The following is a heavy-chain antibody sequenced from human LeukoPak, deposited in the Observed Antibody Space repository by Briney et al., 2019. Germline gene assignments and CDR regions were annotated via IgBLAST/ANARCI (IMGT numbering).Heavy chain of an antibody. V-gene: IGHV3-30*02. J-gene: IGHJ4*02. D-gene: IGHD6-19*01. CDR2: IRYDGSNK. Sequence: GGSLRLSCAASGFTFSSYGMHWVRQAPGKGLEWVAFIRYDGSNKYYADSVKGRFTISRDNSKNTLYLQMNSLRGEDTAVYYCAKGPAGTVGNYFDYWGQGTLVTVSS. CDR1: GFTFSSYG. CDR3: AKGPAGTVGNYFDY.